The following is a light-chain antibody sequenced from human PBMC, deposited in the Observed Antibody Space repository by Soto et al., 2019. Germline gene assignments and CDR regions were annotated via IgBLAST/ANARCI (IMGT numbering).Light chain of an antibody. CDR1: QSVSDY. CDR2: DAS. CDR3: QQRVNWPPT. Sequence: VLTQSPASLSLSPGERATLSCRAGQSVSDYLAWYQQKPGQPPRPLFFDASNRATGVPARFSAGGSGTDFTLIISSLEPEDFAVYYCQQRVNWPPTFGGGTKVDIK. J-gene: IGKJ4*01. V-gene: IGKV3-11*01.